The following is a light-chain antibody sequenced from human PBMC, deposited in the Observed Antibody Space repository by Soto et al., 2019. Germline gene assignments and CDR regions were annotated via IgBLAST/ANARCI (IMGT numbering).Light chain of an antibody. CDR2: DVS. V-gene: IGLV2-14*01. Sequence: QSVLTQPASVSGSPGQSITISCTGTSSDVGGYNYVSWYQQHPGKAPKLMIYDVSNRPSGVSNRFSGSKSGNTASLTISGLQAEDEADYYCSSYTSSSTPLVFGTGTKSPS. CDR1: SSDVGGYNY. J-gene: IGLJ1*01. CDR3: SSYTSSSTPLV.